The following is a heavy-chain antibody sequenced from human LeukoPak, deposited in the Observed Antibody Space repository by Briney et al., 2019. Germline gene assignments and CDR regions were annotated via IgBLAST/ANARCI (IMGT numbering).Heavy chain of an antibody. CDR1: GFTFSSYW. D-gene: IGHD3-3*01. V-gene: IGHV3-7*01. J-gene: IGHJ4*02. CDR3: AGDKGVVTTNFDY. Sequence: PGGSLRLSCAASGFTFSSYWMSWVRQAPGKGLEWVANIKQDGSEKYYVDSVKGRFTISRDNAKNSLYLQMNSLRAEDTAVYYCAGDKGVVTTNFDYWGQGTLVTVSS. CDR2: IKQDGSEK.